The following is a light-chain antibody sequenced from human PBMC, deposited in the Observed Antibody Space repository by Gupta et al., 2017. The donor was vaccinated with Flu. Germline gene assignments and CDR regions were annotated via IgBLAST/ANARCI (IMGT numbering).Light chain of an antibody. J-gene: IGKJ2*02. CDR2: CGS. CDR1: QSVLYSSNNKNY. CDR3: QQLNSYPCT. V-gene: IGKV4-1*01. Sequence: DIWMTQSPDSLAVSLGERATINCTSSQSVLYSSNNKNYLAWYQQKPGQSPKLLICCGSTCESGVPDSFSGRGSGTDFTLTISSLQAEDVAVYYCQQLNSYPCTFGQGTKLEIK.